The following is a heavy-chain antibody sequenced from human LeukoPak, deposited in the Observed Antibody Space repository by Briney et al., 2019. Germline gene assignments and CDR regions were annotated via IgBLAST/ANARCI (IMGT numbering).Heavy chain of an antibody. CDR1: GFTFDDYA. CDR3: AKDNRDIVGATLDY. Sequence: GGSLRLSCAASGFTFDDYAMHWVRQAPGKGLEWVSGISWNSGSIGYADSVKGRFTISRDNAKNSLYLQMNSLRAEDTALYYCAKDNRDIVGATLDYWGQGTLVTVSS. CDR2: ISWNSGSI. V-gene: IGHV3-9*01. D-gene: IGHD1-26*01. J-gene: IGHJ4*02.